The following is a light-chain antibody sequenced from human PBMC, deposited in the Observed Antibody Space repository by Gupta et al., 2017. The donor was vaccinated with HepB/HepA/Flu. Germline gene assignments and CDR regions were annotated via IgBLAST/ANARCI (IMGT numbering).Light chain of an antibody. V-gene: IGKV3-20*01. Sequence: VLTQSPDTLSLSPGERATLSCRPSQSVNDYLAWYQQKPGQAPRLLIYGASSRATGIPDRFSGSGSGTDFTLTISRLEPEDFAVYYCQQYGSSPVTFGQGTRLEI. CDR1: QSVNDY. J-gene: IGKJ5*01. CDR3: QQYGSSPVT. CDR2: GAS.